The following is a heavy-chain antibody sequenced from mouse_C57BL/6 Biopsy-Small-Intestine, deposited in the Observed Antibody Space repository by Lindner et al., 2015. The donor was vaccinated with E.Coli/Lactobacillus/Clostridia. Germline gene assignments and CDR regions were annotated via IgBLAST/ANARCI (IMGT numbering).Heavy chain of an antibody. CDR3: ARRDDYDGYAMDY. Sequence: QLQESGAELVRPGTSVKMSCKASGYTFTNYWIGWAKQRPGHGLEWIGDIYPGGGYTNYNEKFKGKATLTADKSSSTAYMQFSSLTSEDSAIYYCARRDDYDGYAMDYWGQGTSVTVSS. D-gene: IGHD2-4*01. CDR1: GYTFTNYW. V-gene: IGHV1-63*01. J-gene: IGHJ4*01. CDR2: IYPGGGYT.